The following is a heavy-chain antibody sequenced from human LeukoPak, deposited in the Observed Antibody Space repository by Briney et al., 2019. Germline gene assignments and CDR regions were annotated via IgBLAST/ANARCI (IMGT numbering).Heavy chain of an antibody. CDR3: ARETDSDYDFWSGYFVN. Sequence: SVKVSCKASGGTFSSYAISWVRQAPGQGLEWVGGIIPIFGTANYAQKFQGRVTITADESTSTAYMELSSLRSEDTAVYYCARETDSDYDFWSGYFVNWGQGTLVTVSS. CDR2: IIPIFGTA. CDR1: GGTFSSYA. V-gene: IGHV1-69*13. D-gene: IGHD3-3*01. J-gene: IGHJ4*02.